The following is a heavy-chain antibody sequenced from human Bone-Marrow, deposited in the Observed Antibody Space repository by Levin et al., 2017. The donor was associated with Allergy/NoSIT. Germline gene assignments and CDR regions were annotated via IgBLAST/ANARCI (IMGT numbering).Heavy chain of an antibody. CDR2: IIPIFGRA. D-gene: IGHD6-19*01. J-gene: IGHJ4*02. CDR1: GGTFSTSA. Sequence: KISCKASGGTFSTSAINWVRQAPGLGLEWMGGIIPIFGRASYTQKFQGRVTITADKSTTTVYMELSSLRSEDTAVYFCARASITGWFYFDYWGQGTLLTVSS. V-gene: IGHV1-69*06. CDR3: ARASITGWFYFDY.